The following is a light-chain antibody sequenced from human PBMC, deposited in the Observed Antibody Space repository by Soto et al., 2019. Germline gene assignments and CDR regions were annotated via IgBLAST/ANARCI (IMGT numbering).Light chain of an antibody. Sequence: SYELTQPPSVSVSSGQTASIPCSGDKLGDKYACWYQQKQGQSPVLVIYHDTKRPSGIPERFSGSNSGNTATLTISGTQAMDEADYYCQAWDSSTAVFGGGTKLTVL. CDR2: HDT. J-gene: IGLJ2*01. CDR1: KLGDKY. V-gene: IGLV3-1*01. CDR3: QAWDSSTAV.